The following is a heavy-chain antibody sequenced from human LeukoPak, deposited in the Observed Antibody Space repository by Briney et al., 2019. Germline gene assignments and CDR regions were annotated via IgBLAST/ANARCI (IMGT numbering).Heavy chain of an antibody. J-gene: IGHJ3*02. V-gene: IGHV3-23*01. CDR1: GFTFSSYA. CDR2: ISGSGGST. Sequence: GGSLRLSCAASGFTFSSYAMSWVRQAPGKWREWVSAISGSGGSTSYADSVKGRFTTSRDNSKNTLYLQMNSLRAEDTAVYYCAKDQTPYYDILTGYYEGAFDIWGQGTMVTVSS. CDR3: AKDQTPYYDILTGYYEGAFDI. D-gene: IGHD3-9*01.